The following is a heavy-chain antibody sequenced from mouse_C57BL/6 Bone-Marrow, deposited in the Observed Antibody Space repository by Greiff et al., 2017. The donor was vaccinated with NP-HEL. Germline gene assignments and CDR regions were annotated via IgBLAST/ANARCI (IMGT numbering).Heavy chain of an antibody. CDR1: GYTFTSYG. V-gene: IGHV1-81*01. CDR3: TRSQHSSFDY. CDR2: IYPRSGNT. Sequence: VKLMESGAELARPGASVKLSCKASGYTFTSYGISWVKQRTGQGLEWIGEIYPRSGNTYYNEKFKGKATLTVDKSSSTAYMELRSLTSEDSAVYFCTRSQHSSFDYWGQGTTLTVSS. J-gene: IGHJ2*01.